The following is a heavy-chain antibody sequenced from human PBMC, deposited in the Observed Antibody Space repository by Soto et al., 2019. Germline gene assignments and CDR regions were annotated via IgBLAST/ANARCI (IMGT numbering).Heavy chain of an antibody. CDR1: GGSFSGYY. D-gene: IGHD3-10*01. CDR3: ATHYYGSGSSGFDP. Sequence: SETLSLTCAVYGGSFSGYYWSWIRQPPGKGLEWIGEINHSGSTNYNPSLKSRVTISVDTSKNQFSLKLSSVTAADTAVYYCATHYYGSGSSGFDPWGQGTLVTVSS. CDR2: INHSGST. V-gene: IGHV4-34*01. J-gene: IGHJ5*02.